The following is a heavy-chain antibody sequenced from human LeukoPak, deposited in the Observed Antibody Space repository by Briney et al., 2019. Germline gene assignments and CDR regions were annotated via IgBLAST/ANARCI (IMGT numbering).Heavy chain of an antibody. V-gene: IGHV3-7*01. D-gene: IGHD6-13*01. CDR3: ARDTELSSSFAFDI. Sequence: GGSLRLSCAASGFTFSSYSMNWVRQAPGKGLEWVTSISLDGSERYYVGSVKGRFTISRDNAKKSLYLRMNSLRAEDTAVYYCARDTELSSSFAFDIWGQGTLVTVSS. CDR1: GFTFSSYS. CDR2: ISLDGSER. J-gene: IGHJ3*02.